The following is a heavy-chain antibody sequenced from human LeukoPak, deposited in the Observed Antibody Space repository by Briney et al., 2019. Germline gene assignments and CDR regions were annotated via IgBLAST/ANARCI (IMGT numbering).Heavy chain of an antibody. CDR1: GFTFSSYA. CDR3: ATEGYGFSDAFDI. CDR2: ISGSGGST. D-gene: IGHD5/OR15-5a*01. V-gene: IGHV3-23*01. J-gene: IGHJ3*02. Sequence: PGGSLRLSCAASGFTFSSYAMSWVRQAPGKGLEWVSAISGSGGSTYYADSVKGRFAISRDNSKNTLYLQMNSLRAEDTAVYYCATEGYGFSDAFDIWGQGTMVTVSS.